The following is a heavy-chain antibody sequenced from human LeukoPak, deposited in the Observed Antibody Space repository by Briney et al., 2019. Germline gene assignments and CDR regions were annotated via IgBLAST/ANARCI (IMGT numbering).Heavy chain of an antibody. D-gene: IGHD5-18*01. CDR2: IIPIFGTA. J-gene: IGHJ4*02. CDR1: GGTFSSYA. V-gene: IGHV1-69*13. Sequence: ASVKVSCKASGGTFSSYAISWVRQDPGQGLEWMGGIIPIFGTANYAQKFQGRVTITADESTSTAYMELSSLRSEDTAVYYCARPRGYSYGLVQALPFDYWGQGTLVTVSS. CDR3: ARPRGYSYGLVQALPFDY.